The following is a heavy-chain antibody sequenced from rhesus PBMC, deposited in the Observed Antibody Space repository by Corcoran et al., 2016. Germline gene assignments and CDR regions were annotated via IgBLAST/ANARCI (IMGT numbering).Heavy chain of an antibody. CDR3: TRAPPPMVGGFDY. J-gene: IGHJ4*01. Sequence: EVQLVESGGGLVQPGGSLRLSCAASGFTFSNYWMSWVRQAPGTGLDWFGRIKNEAEGGTAAYAESVKGRFTISRDDSKNTLYLQMNSLKTEDTAVYYCTRAPPPMVGGFDYWGQGVLVTVSS. D-gene: IGHD4-4*01. CDR1: GFTFSNYW. CDR2: IKNEAEGGTA. V-gene: IGHV3-16*01.